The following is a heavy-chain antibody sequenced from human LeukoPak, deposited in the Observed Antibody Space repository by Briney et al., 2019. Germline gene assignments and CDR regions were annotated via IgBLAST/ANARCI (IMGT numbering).Heavy chain of an antibody. Sequence: SAKVSCKASGGTFSSYAISWVRQAPGQGLEWMGRIIPILGIANYAQKFQGRVTITADKSTSTAYMELSSLRSEDTAVYYRARDLMSGYEDYWGQGTLVTVSS. J-gene: IGHJ4*02. V-gene: IGHV1-69*04. CDR3: ARDLMSGYEDY. CDR1: GGTFSSYA. CDR2: IIPILGIA. D-gene: IGHD5-12*01.